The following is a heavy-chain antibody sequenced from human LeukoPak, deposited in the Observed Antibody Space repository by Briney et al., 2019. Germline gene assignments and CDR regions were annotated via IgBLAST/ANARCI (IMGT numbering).Heavy chain of an antibody. CDR2: IYTSGST. CDR3: AREGEYSSSSGAYYFDS. Sequence: SETLSLTCTVSGGSISSYYWSWIRQPAGKGLEWIGRIYTSGSTNYNPSLKSRVTMSVATSKNQFSLKLSSVTAADTAVYYCAREGEYSSSSGAYYFDSWGQGTLVTVSS. D-gene: IGHD6-6*01. J-gene: IGHJ4*02. V-gene: IGHV4-4*07. CDR1: GGSISSYY.